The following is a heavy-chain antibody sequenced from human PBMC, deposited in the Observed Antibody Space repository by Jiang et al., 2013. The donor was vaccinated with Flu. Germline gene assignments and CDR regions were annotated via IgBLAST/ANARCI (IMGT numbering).Heavy chain of an antibody. Sequence: KGLEYIASISSNGGSTYHANSVKDRFTISRDNSKNTLYLQMGGVRAEDMAVYYCARAIDVAAAGTIYFQHWGQGTLVTVSS. J-gene: IGHJ1*01. CDR2: ISSNGGST. CDR3: ARAIDVAAAGTIYFQH. V-gene: IGHV3-64*01. D-gene: IGHD6-13*01.